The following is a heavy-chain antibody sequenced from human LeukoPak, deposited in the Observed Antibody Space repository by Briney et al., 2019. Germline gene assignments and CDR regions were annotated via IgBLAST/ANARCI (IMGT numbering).Heavy chain of an antibody. CDR1: GGSISTSSYY. CDR3: ARVTFSPSDAFDI. J-gene: IGHJ3*02. CDR2: IYYSGIT. V-gene: IGHV4-39*07. Sequence: PSETLSHTCAVSGGSISTSSYYWGWIRQPPGKGLEWIGSIYYSGITYYNPSLKSRVTISVDTSRNQFSLKLRSVTAADTAVYYCARVTFSPSDAFDIWGQGTMVTVSS.